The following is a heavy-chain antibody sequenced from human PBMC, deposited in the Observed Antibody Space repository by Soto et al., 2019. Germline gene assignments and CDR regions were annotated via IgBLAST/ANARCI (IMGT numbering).Heavy chain of an antibody. CDR2: INAGNGNT. CDR3: ARDTGSITIFGVVIKGYYFDY. D-gene: IGHD3-3*01. J-gene: IGHJ4*02. V-gene: IGHV1-3*01. CDR1: GYTFTSYA. Sequence: ASVKVSCKASGYTFTSYAMHWVRQAPGQRLEWMGWINAGNGNTKYSQKFQGRVTITRDTSASTAYMELSSLRSEDTAVYYCARDTGSITIFGVVIKGYYFDYWGQGTLVTVSS.